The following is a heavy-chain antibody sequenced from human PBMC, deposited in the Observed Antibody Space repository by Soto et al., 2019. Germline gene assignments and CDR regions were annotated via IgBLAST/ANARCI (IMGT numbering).Heavy chain of an antibody. Sequence: PGGSLRLSCAASGFTFSSYSMNWVRQAPGKGLEWVGHIKSKTDGGTTDYAAPVKGRFTISRDDSKNTLYLQMNSLKTEDTAVYFCSAPRPMGSTHDYSGQAALVTVSS. V-gene: IGHV3-15*01. CDR3: SAPRPMGSTHDY. D-gene: IGHD2-15*01. CDR1: GFTFSSYS. CDR2: IKSKTDGGTT. J-gene: IGHJ4*02.